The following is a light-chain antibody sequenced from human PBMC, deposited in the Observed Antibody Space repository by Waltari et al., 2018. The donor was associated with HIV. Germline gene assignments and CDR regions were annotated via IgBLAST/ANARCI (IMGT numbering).Light chain of an antibody. Sequence: IVMTQSPLSLPVTPGEPASISCRSSQSLLHSNGYNYLDWYLQNPGHSPQVLMYLGSSRASGVPDRFSGSGSGTDFTLKISRVEAEDVGLYYCMQALQTPITFGQGTRLEIK. CDR1: QSLLHSNGYNY. J-gene: IGKJ5*01. CDR3: MQALQTPIT. V-gene: IGKV2-28*01. CDR2: LGS.